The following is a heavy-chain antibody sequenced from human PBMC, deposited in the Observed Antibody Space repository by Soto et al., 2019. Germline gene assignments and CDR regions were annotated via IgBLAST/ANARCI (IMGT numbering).Heavy chain of an antibody. V-gene: IGHV1-69*01. J-gene: IGHJ4*02. CDR1: GGTFSSYA. CDR3: AREIVDFWSGYSLYYFDY. CDR2: IIPIFGTA. Sequence: QVQLVQSGAEVKKPGSSVKVSCKASGGTFSSYAISWVRQAPGQGLEWMGGIIPIFGTANYAQKFQGRVTITADESTSAAYMELSRLRSEDTAVYYCAREIVDFWSGYSLYYFDYWGQGTLVTVS. D-gene: IGHD3-3*01.